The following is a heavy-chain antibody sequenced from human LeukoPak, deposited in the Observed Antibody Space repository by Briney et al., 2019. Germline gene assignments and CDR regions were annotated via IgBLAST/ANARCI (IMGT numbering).Heavy chain of an antibody. CDR3: ATSGGGDYGDAFDI. CDR1: GFTFSSYS. CDR2: IYSGGST. J-gene: IGHJ3*02. V-gene: IGHV3-53*01. D-gene: IGHD4-17*01. Sequence: GGSLRLSCAASGFTFSSYSMNWVRQAPGKGLEWVSVIYSGGSTYYADSVKGRFTISRDNSKNTLYLQMNSLRAEDTAVYYCATSGGGDYGDAFDIWGQGTMVTVSS.